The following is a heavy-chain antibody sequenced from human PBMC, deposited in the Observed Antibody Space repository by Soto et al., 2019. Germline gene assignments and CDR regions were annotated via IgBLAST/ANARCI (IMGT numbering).Heavy chain of an antibody. J-gene: IGHJ1*01. D-gene: IGHD6-6*01. CDR3: AKGVGFQLGEYFQH. V-gene: IGHV3-23*01. CDR1: GFTFSSYA. CDR2: IIGSGGST. Sequence: GGSLRLTCAASGFTFSSYAMSWVPQAPGKGLEWVSAIIGSGGSTYYADSVKGRFTISRDNSKNTLYLQMNSLRAEDTAVYYCAKGVGFQLGEYFQHWGQGTLVTVSS.